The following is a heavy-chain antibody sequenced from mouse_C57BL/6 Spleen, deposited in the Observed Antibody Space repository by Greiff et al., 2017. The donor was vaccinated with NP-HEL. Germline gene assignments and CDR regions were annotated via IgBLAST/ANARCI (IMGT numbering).Heavy chain of an antibody. J-gene: IGHJ1*03. CDR1: GFTFSDYY. CDR3: ARHGGNYGWYFDV. CDR2: ISNGGGST. Sequence: EVKVVESGGGLVQPGGSLKLSCAASGFTFSDYYMYWVRQTPEKRLEWVAYISNGGGSTYYPDTVKGRFTISRDNAKNTLYLQMSRLKSEDTAMYYCARHGGNYGWYFDVWGTGTTVTVSS. V-gene: IGHV5-12*01. D-gene: IGHD2-1*01.